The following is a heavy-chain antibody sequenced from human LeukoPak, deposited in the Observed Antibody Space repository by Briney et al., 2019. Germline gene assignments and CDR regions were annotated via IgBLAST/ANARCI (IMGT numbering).Heavy chain of an antibody. Sequence: GGSLRLSCAASGFTFSSYAMHWVRQAPGRGLEWVAVISYDGSNKYYADSVKGRFTISRDNSKNTLYLQMNSLRAEDTAVYYCAREASLAEYFQHWGQGTLVTVSS. V-gene: IGHV3-30-3*01. CDR1: GFTFSSYA. J-gene: IGHJ1*01. CDR3: AREASLAEYFQH. CDR2: ISYDGSNK.